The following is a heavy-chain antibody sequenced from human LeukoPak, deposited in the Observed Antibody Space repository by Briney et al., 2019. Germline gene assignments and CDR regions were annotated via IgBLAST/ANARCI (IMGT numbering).Heavy chain of an antibody. CDR1: GFTFSSYA. Sequence: GGSLRLSCAASGFTFSSYAMHWVRQAPGKGLEWVAVISYDGSNKYYADSVKGRFTISRDNSKNTLYLQMNSLRAEDTAVYYCATQVDGVATYYYYGMDVWGQGTTVTVSS. CDR3: ATQVDGVATYYYYGMDV. J-gene: IGHJ6*02. V-gene: IGHV3-30-3*01. CDR2: ISYDGSNK. D-gene: IGHD3-3*01.